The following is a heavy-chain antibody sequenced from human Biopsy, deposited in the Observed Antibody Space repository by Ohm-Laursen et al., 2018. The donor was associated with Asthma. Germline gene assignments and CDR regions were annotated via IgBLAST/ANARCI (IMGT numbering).Heavy chain of an antibody. D-gene: IGHD1-26*01. V-gene: IGHV3-9*01. J-gene: IGHJ4*02. CDR3: AKGEWELLEANFDY. Sequence: SLRLSCSASGFTFDDYAMHWVRQAPGKGLEWVSGISWNSGSIGYADSVKGRFTISRDNAKNSLYLQMNSLRAEDTALYYCAKGEWELLEANFDYWGQGTLVTVAS. CDR1: GFTFDDYA. CDR2: ISWNSGSI.